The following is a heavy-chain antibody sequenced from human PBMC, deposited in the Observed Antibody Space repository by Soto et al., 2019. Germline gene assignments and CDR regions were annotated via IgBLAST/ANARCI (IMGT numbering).Heavy chain of an antibody. J-gene: IGHJ5*02. Sequence: SETLSLTCTVSGGSISSSSYYWGWIRQPPGKGLEWIGGIYYSGSTYYNPSLKSRVTISVDTSKNQFSLKLSSVTAADTAVYYCATYLYCSGGSCYPEDNWFDPWGQGTLVTVSS. V-gene: IGHV4-39*01. D-gene: IGHD2-15*01. CDR2: IYYSGST. CDR3: ATYLYCSGGSCYPEDNWFDP. CDR1: GGSISSSSYY.